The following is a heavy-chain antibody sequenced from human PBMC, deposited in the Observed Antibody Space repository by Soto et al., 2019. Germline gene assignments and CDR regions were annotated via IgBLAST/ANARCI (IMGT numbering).Heavy chain of an antibody. V-gene: IGHV1-3*01. J-gene: IGHJ6*02. CDR3: ARDPYYDFWSGYPPTLYYYGMDV. CDR1: GYTFISYA. Sequence: ASVKVSCKASGYTFISYAIHWVRQAPGQRLEWMGWINAGNGNTNYAQKLQGRVTMTTDTSTSTAYMELRSLRSDDTAVYYCARDPYYDFWSGYPPTLYYYGMDVWGQGTTVTVSS. D-gene: IGHD3-3*01. CDR2: INAGNGNT.